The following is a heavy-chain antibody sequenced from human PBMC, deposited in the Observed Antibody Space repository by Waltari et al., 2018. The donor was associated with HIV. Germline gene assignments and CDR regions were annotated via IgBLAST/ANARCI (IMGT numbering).Heavy chain of an antibody. CDR1: GFSVSRYG. D-gene: IGHD6-19*01. CDR3: ARDPGTLLIAVAGAFDY. CDR2: IWHDGSKK. J-gene: IGHJ4*02. V-gene: IGHV3-33*01. Sequence: QVQLVESGGGVVRPGRSLRLSCAASGFSVSRYGMHWVRQAPGKGLEWGEVIWHDGSKKYYAGSVKGRFTVSRDTSKNTLYLEMNRLRAEDTAVYHCARDPGTLLIAVAGAFDYWGPGIPVTVSS.